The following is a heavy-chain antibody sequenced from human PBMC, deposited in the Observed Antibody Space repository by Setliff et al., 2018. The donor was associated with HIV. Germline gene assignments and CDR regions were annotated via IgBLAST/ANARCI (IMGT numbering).Heavy chain of an antibody. J-gene: IGHJ4*02. Sequence: ASVKVSCKASGYSFTDHYMHWVRQAPGQGLEWMGWFNPRSGGTNYAQKFQGTVTMTRDTSINTAYMEMSRLRSDDTAVYYCARFPSRYCSPTTCPFFFDYWGQGTLVTVSS. D-gene: IGHD2-15*01. V-gene: IGHV1-2*02. CDR2: FNPRSGGT. CDR1: GYSFTDHY. CDR3: ARFPSRYCSPTTCPFFFDY.